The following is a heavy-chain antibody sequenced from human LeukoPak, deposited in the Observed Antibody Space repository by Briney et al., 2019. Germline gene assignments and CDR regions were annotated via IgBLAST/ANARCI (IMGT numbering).Heavy chain of an antibody. CDR1: GYSFTSYW. J-gene: IGHJ4*02. CDR2: IYPGDSDT. D-gene: IGHD6-19*01. V-gene: IGHV5-51*01. CDR3: ARGGGSGWYYFDY. Sequence: TTGESLKISCKGSGYSFTSYWIGWVRQMPGKGLEWMGIIYPGDSDTKYSPSFQGQVTISADKSISTAYLQWSSLKASDTAMYCCARGGGSGWYYFDYWGQGTLVTVSS.